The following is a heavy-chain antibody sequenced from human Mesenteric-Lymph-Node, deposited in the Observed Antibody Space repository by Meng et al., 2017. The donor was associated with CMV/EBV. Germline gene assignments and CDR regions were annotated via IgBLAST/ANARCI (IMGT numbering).Heavy chain of an antibody. Sequence: ASVKVSCKVSGDTFSSYSIDWVRQAPGQGLEWMGIINPSGGSTSYAQKFQGRVTMTRDTSTSTVYMELSSLRSEDTAVYYCASELMFDYWGQGTLVTVSS. CDR3: ASELMFDY. J-gene: IGHJ4*02. V-gene: IGHV1-46*01. CDR2: INPSGGST. D-gene: IGHD2-8*01. CDR1: GDTFSSYS.